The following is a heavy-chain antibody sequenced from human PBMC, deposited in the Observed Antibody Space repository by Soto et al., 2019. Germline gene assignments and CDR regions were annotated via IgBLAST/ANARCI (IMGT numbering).Heavy chain of an antibody. Sequence: QVQLVQSGAEVKKPGASVKVSCKASGYTFTSYAMHWVRQAPGQRLEWMGWINAGNGNTKYSQKFQGRVTITRDTSASTAYMELSSLRSEDTAVSYCARAISSSWPWFDPWGQGTLVTVSS. CDR2: INAGNGNT. CDR1: GYTFTSYA. D-gene: IGHD6-13*01. CDR3: ARAISSSWPWFDP. J-gene: IGHJ5*02. V-gene: IGHV1-3*01.